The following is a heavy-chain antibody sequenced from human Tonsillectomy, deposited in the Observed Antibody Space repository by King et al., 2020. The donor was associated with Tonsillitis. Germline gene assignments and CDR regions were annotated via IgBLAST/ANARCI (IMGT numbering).Heavy chain of an antibody. CDR2: INHSGST. V-gene: IGHV4-34*01. J-gene: IGHJ6*03. D-gene: IGHD6-19*01. Sequence: VQLQQWGAGLLRPSETLSLTCAVYGGSFSGYYWSWIRQPPGKGLEWIGEINHSGSTNYNPSLKSRVTISVDTSKNQFSLKLSSVTAADTAVYYCARSPPYSSGWNYYYYMDVWGKGTTVTVSS. CDR1: GGSFSGYY. CDR3: ARSPPYSSGWNYYYYMDV.